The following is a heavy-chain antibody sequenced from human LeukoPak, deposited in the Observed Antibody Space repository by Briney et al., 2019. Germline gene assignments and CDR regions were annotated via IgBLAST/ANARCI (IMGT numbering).Heavy chain of an antibody. D-gene: IGHD6-13*01. CDR1: GFTFSSYW. CDR2: INQDGSEK. CDR3: ARVRIIAAAALSHYYYMDV. J-gene: IGHJ6*03. Sequence: GGSLRLSCAASGFTFSSYWMSWVRQAPGKGLEWVANINQDGSEKYYVDSVKGRFTISRDNAKNSLYLQMNSLRAEDTAVYYCARVRIIAAAALSHYYYMDVWGKGTTVTVSS. V-gene: IGHV3-7*01.